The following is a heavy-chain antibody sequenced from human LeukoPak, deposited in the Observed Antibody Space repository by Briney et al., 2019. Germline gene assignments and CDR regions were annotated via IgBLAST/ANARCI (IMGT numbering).Heavy chain of an antibody. V-gene: IGHV4-34*01. J-gene: IGHJ4*02. Sequence: PSETLSLTWAVYGGSFSGYSWSWFRQPPGKGLEWIGEINHSGSTNYNPSLKSRVTISVDTSKNQFSLKLSSVTAADTAVYYCARSRSSIAARNFDYWGQGTLVTVSS. CDR2: INHSGST. CDR1: GGSFSGYS. D-gene: IGHD6-6*01. CDR3: ARSRSSIAARNFDY.